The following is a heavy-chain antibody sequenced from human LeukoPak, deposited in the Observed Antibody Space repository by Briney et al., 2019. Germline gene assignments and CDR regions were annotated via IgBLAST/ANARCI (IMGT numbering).Heavy chain of an antibody. CDR1: AGSITSGCYA. D-gene: IGHD4-17*01. CDR3: ARAYGDRLFDY. CDR2: IYHSGST. Sequence: SETLSLTCAVAAGSITSGCYAWSWIRQPPGKGLEWIGYIYHSGSTYYNPSLKSRVTISVDRSKNQFSLKLSSVTAADTAVYYCARAYGDRLFDYWGQGTLATVSS. J-gene: IGHJ4*02. V-gene: IGHV4-30-2*01.